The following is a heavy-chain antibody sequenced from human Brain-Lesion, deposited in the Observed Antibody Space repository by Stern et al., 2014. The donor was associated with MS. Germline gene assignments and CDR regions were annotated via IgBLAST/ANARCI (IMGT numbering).Heavy chain of an antibody. V-gene: IGHV4-61*02. J-gene: IGHJ6*02. Sequence: VQLVESGPGLVKPSQTLSLSCTVSGGSISSGGYYWSWIRQPAGKGLEWIGRIFNSGSTSHNPSPKVRVPISIDTSKNQFSLRLNSMTAADTAVYYCARGRVVPGFQYYATDVWGQGTTVIVSS. D-gene: IGHD2-2*01. CDR3: ARGRVVPGFQYYATDV. CDR1: GGSISSGGYY. CDR2: IFNSGST.